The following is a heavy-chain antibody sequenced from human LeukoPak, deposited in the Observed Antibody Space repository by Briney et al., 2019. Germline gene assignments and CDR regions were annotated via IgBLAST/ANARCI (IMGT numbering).Heavy chain of an antibody. CDR1: GGSISSYY. D-gene: IGHD6-19*01. Sequence: SETLSLTRTVSGGSISSYYWSWIRPPPGKGLEWIGYIYYSGTTNYNPSLKSRVTILVDTTKSQFSLKLNSVTAADTAVYYCARSGGYSSPQNYWGQGTLVTVSS. CDR3: ARSGGYSSPQNY. V-gene: IGHV4-59*01. CDR2: IYYSGTT. J-gene: IGHJ4*02.